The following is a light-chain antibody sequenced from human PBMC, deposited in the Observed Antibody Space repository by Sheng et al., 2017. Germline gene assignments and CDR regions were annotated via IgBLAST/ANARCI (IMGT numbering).Light chain of an antibody. J-gene: IGKJ3*01. CDR1: QDISNY. CDR3: QQYDNVRST. Sequence: DIQMTQSPSSLSASVGDRVTITCQASQDISNYLNWYQQKPGKAPKLLIHDASYLQTGVPSRFSGSGSGTDFTFTINSLQPEDIATYYCQQYDNVRSTFGPGTKVDIK. CDR2: DAS. V-gene: IGKV1-33*01.